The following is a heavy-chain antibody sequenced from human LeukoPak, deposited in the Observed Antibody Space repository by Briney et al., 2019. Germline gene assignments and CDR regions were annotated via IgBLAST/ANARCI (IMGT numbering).Heavy chain of an antibody. J-gene: IGHJ6*03. Sequence: ASVKVSCKASGYTFINHGISWVRQAPGQGLECMGWISPYNGDTTYAQKFQGRVTMTTDTSTSTVYLELRSLRSDDTAVYFCARSGLVGAYYYYYMDVWGKGTTVTISS. CDR3: ARSGLVGAYYYYYMDV. CDR2: ISPYNGDT. V-gene: IGHV1-18*01. CDR1: GYTFINHG. D-gene: IGHD1-26*01.